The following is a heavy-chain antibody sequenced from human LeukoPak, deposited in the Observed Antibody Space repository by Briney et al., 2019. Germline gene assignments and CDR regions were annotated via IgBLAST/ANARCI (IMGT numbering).Heavy chain of an antibody. CDR3: ARVLDTPMVSGTLGY. V-gene: IGHV3-74*01. CDR1: GFNFSIYS. CDR2: INSDGSST. J-gene: IGHJ4*02. D-gene: IGHD5-18*01. Sequence: GGSLRLSCAASGFNFSIYSINWVRHAPGKGLVLVSRINSDGSSTSYADSVKGRLTISRDNAKNTLYLQMNSLRTEDTAVYYCARVLDTPMVSGTLGYWGQGTLVTVSS.